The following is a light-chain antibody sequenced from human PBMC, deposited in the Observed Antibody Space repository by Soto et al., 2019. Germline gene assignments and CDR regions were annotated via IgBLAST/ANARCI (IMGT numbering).Light chain of an antibody. V-gene: IGLV2-23*01. CDR1: SSDVGSYNL. J-gene: IGLJ2*01. CDR3: CSYAGSSTLV. CDR2: EGS. Sequence: QSALTQPASVSGSPRQSITISCTGTSSDVGSYNLVSWYQQYPGKAPKLIIYEGSKRPSGVSNRFSGSKSGNTAFLTISGLQAEDEADYYCCSYAGSSTLVFGGGTKVTVL.